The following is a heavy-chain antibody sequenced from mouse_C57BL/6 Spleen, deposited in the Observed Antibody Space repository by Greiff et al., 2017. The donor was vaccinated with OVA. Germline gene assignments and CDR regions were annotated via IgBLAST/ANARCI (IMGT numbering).Heavy chain of an antibody. V-gene: IGHV1-69*01. D-gene: IGHD2-4*01. CDR3: ARWDYDGGFDY. CDR1: GYTFTSYW. CDR2: IDPSDSYT. Sequence: QVQLQQSGAELVMPGASVKLSCKASGYTFTSYWMHWVKQRPGQGLEWIGEIDPSDSYTNYNQKFKGKSTLTVDKSSSTAYMQLSSLTSEDSAVYYCARWDYDGGFDYWGQGTTLTVSS. J-gene: IGHJ2*01.